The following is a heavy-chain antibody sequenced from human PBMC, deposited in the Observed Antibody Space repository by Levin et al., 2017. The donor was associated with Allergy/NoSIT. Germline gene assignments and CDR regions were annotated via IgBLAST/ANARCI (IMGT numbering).Heavy chain of an antibody. V-gene: IGHV1-18*01. CDR2: ISAYNGNT. J-gene: IGHJ4*02. CDR1: GYTFTSYG. Sequence: GESLKISCKASGYTFTSYGISWVRQAPGQGLEWMGWISAYNGNTNYAQKLQGRVTMTTDTSTSTAYMELRSLRSDDTAVYYCARDIASWWELTAFDYWGQGTLVTVSS. D-gene: IGHD1-26*01. CDR3: ARDIASWWELTAFDY.